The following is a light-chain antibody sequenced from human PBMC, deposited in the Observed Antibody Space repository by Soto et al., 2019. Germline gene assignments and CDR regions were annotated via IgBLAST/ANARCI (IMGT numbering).Light chain of an antibody. V-gene: IGKV1-5*03. CDR1: QSISSW. CDR3: QQYDSYPLT. J-gene: IGKJ4*01. CDR2: KAS. Sequence: DTQMTQSPSTLSASVGDRVTITCRASQSISSWLAWYQQKPGKAPKLLIYKASTLHSGVPSSFSGRGSGTEITLTISSLQSDDFATYYCQQYDSYPLTFGEGTKVEIK.